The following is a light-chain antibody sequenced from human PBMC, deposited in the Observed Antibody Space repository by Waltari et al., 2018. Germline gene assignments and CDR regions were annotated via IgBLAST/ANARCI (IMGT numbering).Light chain of an antibody. CDR2: EVS. V-gene: IGLV2-8*01. CDR1: SSDVGSYKY. J-gene: IGLJ2*01. CDR3: SSYAGRNNLV. Sequence: QSALTQPPSASGSPGQSITISCPGTSSDVGSYKYVSWYQQHPGKATKLMIYEVSKRPSGVPDRFSGSKSGNTASLTVSGLQAEDETDYYCSSYAGRNNLVFGGGTKLTVL.